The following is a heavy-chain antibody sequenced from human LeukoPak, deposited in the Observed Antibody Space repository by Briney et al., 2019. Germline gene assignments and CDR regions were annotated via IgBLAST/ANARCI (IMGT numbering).Heavy chain of an antibody. J-gene: IGHJ4*02. CDR2: ISGSGGST. Sequence: SGGSLRLSCAASGFTFSSYAMSWVRQAPGKGLEWVSAISGSGGSTYYADSVKGRFTISRDNSKNTLYLQMNSLRAEDTAVYYCARDYCSSTSCYRDPPDYWGQGTLVTVSS. CDR3: ARDYCSSTSCYRDPPDY. V-gene: IGHV3-23*01. CDR1: GFTFSSYA. D-gene: IGHD2-2*01.